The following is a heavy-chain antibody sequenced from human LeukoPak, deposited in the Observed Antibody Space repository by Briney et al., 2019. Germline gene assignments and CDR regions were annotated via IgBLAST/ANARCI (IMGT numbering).Heavy chain of an antibody. D-gene: IGHD3-9*01. CDR3: AKDSSRYDISYGMDV. Sequence: GGSLRLSCAASGFTFSGYGMHWVRQAPGKGLEWVAVISYDGSNKYYADSVKGRFTISRDNSKNTLYLQMNSLRAEDTAVYYCAKDSSRYDISYGMDVWGKGTTVTVSS. CDR1: GFTFSGYG. J-gene: IGHJ6*04. CDR2: ISYDGSNK. V-gene: IGHV3-30*18.